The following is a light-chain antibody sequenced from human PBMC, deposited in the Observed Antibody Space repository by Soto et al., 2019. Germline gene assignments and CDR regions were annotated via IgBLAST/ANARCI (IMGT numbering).Light chain of an antibody. J-gene: IGKJ3*01. CDR2: GAS. CDR3: QQYGSPLFT. V-gene: IGKV3-20*01. Sequence: EIVLTQSPGTLSLSPGERATLSCRASQSVSSSYLAWYQQKPGQAPRLLIYGASSRATGIPDRFSGSGSGTAFTLTISRLEPEDLAVYYCQQYGSPLFTFGPGTKVDIK. CDR1: QSVSSSY.